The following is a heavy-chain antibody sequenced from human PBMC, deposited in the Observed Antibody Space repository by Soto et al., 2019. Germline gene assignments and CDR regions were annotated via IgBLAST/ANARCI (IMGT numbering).Heavy chain of an antibody. CDR3: ASHYCGGDCDFDF. CDR2: IYSGGST. CDR1: GFTVSSNY. J-gene: IGHJ4*02. Sequence: GGSLRLSCAASGFTVSSNYMSWVRQAPGKGLEWVSVIYSGGSTYYADYVKGRITISRDNYKNTLYLQMISLRAEDMALYYYASHYCGGDCDFDFWGQGTLVTVSS. V-gene: IGHV3-53*01. D-gene: IGHD2-21*02.